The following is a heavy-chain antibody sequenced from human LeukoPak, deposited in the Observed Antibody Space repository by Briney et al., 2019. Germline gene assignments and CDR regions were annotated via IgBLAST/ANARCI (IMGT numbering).Heavy chain of an antibody. CDR1: GGSISSGGYS. V-gene: IGHV4-30-2*01. Sequence: PSETLSLTCAVSGGSISSGGYSWSWIRQPPGKGLEWIGYIYHSGSTYYNPSLKSRVTISVDRSKNQFSLKLSSVTAADTAVYYCARRKGSSTRPLAVNWFDPWGQGTLVTVSS. J-gene: IGHJ5*02. CDR3: ARRKGSSTRPLAVNWFDP. D-gene: IGHD2-2*01. CDR2: IYHSGST.